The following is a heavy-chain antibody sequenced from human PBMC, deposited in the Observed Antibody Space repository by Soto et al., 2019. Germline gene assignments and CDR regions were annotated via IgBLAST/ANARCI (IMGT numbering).Heavy chain of an antibody. D-gene: IGHD1-7*01. J-gene: IGHJ4*02. Sequence: QVHLEQSGAEVKKPGASVKVSCKASGYTFTSYGITWVRQAPGQGLEWMGWISADNGNTEYSQKLQGRVTMTTDTSRSTAYTEVRSLRSDDPAVYYCARELSGPNWNYGDGIYYFDYWGQGTLVTVSS. CDR3: ARELSGPNWNYGDGIYYFDY. CDR1: GYTFTSYG. CDR2: ISADNGNT. V-gene: IGHV1-18*01.